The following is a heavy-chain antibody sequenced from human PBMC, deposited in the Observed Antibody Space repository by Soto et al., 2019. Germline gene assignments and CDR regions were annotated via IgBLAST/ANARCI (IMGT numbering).Heavy chain of an antibody. D-gene: IGHD2-15*01. Sequence: QVQLVQSGAEVKKPGSSVKVSCKASGGTFSSYTISWVRQAPGQGLEWMGRIIPILGIANYAQKFQGRVTITADKSTSTAYMELSSLRSEDTAVYYCANHCSGGSCYSGSMVFEYWGQGTLVTVSS. CDR2: IIPILGIA. V-gene: IGHV1-69*02. CDR1: GGTFSSYT. CDR3: ANHCSGGSCYSGSMVFEY. J-gene: IGHJ4*02.